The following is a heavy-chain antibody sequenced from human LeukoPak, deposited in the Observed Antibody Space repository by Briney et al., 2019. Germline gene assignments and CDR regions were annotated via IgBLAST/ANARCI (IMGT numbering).Heavy chain of an antibody. V-gene: IGHV1-8*01. J-gene: IGHJ5*01. CDR3: ARVSSLEWLFDF. CDR2: MNPNSGNT. D-gene: IGHD3-3*01. Sequence: ASVKVSCKASGYTFTSYDINWVRQATGQGLEWMGWMNPNSGNTGYAQKFQGRVTMTRNTSISTAYMELSSLRSEDTAVYYCARVSSLEWLFDFWGQGTVVTVTS. CDR1: GYTFTSYD.